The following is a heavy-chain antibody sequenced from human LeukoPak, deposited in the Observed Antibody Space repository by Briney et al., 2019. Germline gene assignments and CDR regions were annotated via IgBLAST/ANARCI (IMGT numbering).Heavy chain of an antibody. Sequence: SVKVSCKASGYTFTSYGISWVRQAPGQGLEWMGGIIPIFGTANYAQKFQGRVTITADKSTSTAYMELSSLRSEDTAVYYCARGDYGDYTLFYWGQGTLVTVSS. CDR3: ARGDYGDYTLFY. J-gene: IGHJ4*02. D-gene: IGHD4-17*01. V-gene: IGHV1-69*06. CDR2: IIPIFGTA. CDR1: GYTFTSYG.